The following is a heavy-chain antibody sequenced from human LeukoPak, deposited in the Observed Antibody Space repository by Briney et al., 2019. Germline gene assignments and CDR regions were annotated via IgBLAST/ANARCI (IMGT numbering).Heavy chain of an antibody. V-gene: IGHV3-21*01. Sequence: PGGSLRLSCAASGFTFSSYSMNWVRQAPGKGLEWVSSISSSSSYIYYADSVKGRFTISRDNAKNSLYLQMNSLRAEDTAVYYCARDSPIAAAYFDYWGQGTLVTVSS. CDR1: GFTFSSYS. J-gene: IGHJ4*02. D-gene: IGHD6-13*01. CDR2: ISSSSSYI. CDR3: ARDSPIAAAYFDY.